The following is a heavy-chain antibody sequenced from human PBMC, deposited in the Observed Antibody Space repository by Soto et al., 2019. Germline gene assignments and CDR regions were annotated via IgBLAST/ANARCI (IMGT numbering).Heavy chain of an antibody. CDR1: GGTFSSYA. CDR3: ARVNQSWQLVPGVYYYGMDV. D-gene: IGHD6-13*01. J-gene: IGHJ6*02. Sequence: GASVKVSCKASGGTFSSYAISWVRQSPGQVLEWMGGIIPIFGTANYAQKFQGSVTTTADESTSTAYMELSSLRSEDTAVYYCARVNQSWQLVPGVYYYGMDVWGQGTTVTVSS. V-gene: IGHV1-69*13. CDR2: IIPIFGTA.